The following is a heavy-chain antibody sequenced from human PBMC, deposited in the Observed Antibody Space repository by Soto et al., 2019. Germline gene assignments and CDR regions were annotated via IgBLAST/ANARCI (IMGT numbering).Heavy chain of an antibody. J-gene: IGHJ6*02. D-gene: IGHD4-17*01. CDR1: GGTFSSYA. Sequence: QVQLVQSGAEVKKPGSSVKVSCKASGGTFSSYAISWVRQAPGQGLEWMGGIIPIFGTANYAQKFQGRVTITADESTSTAYMELSSLRSEDTAVYYCASSSNDYGDYPYYYYGMDVWGQGTTVTVSS. CDR3: ASSSNDYGDYPYYYYGMDV. V-gene: IGHV1-69*01. CDR2: IIPIFGTA.